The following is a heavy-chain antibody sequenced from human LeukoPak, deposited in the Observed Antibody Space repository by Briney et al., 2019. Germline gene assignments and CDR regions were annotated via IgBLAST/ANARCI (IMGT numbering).Heavy chain of an antibody. CDR1: GYTFTSYD. CDR3: ARGIDIGYCSGGSCYSKGSSAFDI. Sequence: WASVKVSCKASGYTFTSYDINWVRQATGQGLEWMGWMNPNSGNTGYAQKFQGRVTMTRNTSISTAYMELSSLRSEDTAVYYCARGIDIGYCSGGSCYSKGSSAFDIWGQGTMVTVSS. D-gene: IGHD2-15*01. CDR2: MNPNSGNT. V-gene: IGHV1-8*01. J-gene: IGHJ3*02.